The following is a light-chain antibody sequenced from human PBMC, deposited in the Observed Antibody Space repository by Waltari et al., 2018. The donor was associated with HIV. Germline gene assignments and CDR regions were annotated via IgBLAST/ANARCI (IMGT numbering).Light chain of an antibody. V-gene: IGKV4-1*01. CDR3: QQYYSVPLT. CDR2: WAS. J-gene: IGKJ4*01. CDR1: QSVLYNSNNKNY. Sequence: DIVMTQSPDSLAVSLGERATIDCKSSQSVLYNSNNKNYLAWYQHKPGQSPNLLIYWASTRESGVPDRFSGSGSGTDVALTISSLQAEDVAVYYWQQYYSVPLTFGGGTKVEIK.